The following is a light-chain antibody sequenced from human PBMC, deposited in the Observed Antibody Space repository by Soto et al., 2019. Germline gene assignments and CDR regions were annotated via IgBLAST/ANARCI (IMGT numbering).Light chain of an antibody. V-gene: IGKV3-15*01. CDR1: HSVSSN. CDR2: GAY. CDR3: QQYNNWPPLT. Sequence: EIVMTQSPATLSVSPGERATLSCRTSHSVSSNLAWYQQKPGQAPRLLIYGAYTRATGIPARFSGSGSGTEFTLTISSLQSEDFAVYYCQQYNNWPPLTFGGGTKVEIK. J-gene: IGKJ4*01.